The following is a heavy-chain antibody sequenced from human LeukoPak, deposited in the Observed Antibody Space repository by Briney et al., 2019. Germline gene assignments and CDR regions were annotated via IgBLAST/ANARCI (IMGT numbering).Heavy chain of an antibody. Sequence: PGGSLRLSCAASGXTFSDHYMDWVRQAPGKGLEWVGRIRNKASTYTTQYAASVKGRFTISRDDSKNSLYLQVNSLKTEDTAMYYCARGGSDYTNYYFDYWGQGTLVTVSS. CDR2: IRNKASTYTT. CDR1: GXTFSDHY. J-gene: IGHJ4*02. V-gene: IGHV3-72*01. CDR3: ARGGSDYTNYYFDY. D-gene: IGHD4-11*01.